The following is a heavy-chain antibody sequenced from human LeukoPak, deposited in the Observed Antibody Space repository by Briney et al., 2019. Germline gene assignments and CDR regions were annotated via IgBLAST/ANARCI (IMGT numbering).Heavy chain of an antibody. CDR1: EFTFSSYS. CDR2: ISSTASSI. Sequence: GGSLRLSCAASEFTFSSYSMSWVRQAPGKGLEWVSYISSTASSIYYADSVKGRFTISRDNAKNSLYLQMNSLRAEDTAVYYCARDVTYHGGDWFDPWGQGTLVTVYS. D-gene: IGHD4-23*01. J-gene: IGHJ5*02. CDR3: ARDVTYHGGDWFDP. V-gene: IGHV3-48*04.